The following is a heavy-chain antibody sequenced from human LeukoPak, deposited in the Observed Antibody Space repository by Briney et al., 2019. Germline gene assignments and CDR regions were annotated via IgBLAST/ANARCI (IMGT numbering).Heavy chain of an antibody. J-gene: IGHJ6*02. CDR3: ARNMVRRPYYYYYGMDV. Sequence: SETLSLTCTVSGGSISSYYWSRIRQPPGKGLEWIGYIYYSGSTNYNPSLKSRVTISVDTSKNQFSLKLSSVTAANTAVYYCARNMVRRPYYYYYGMDVWGQGTTVTVSS. V-gene: IGHV4-59*08. CDR2: IYYSGST. CDR1: GGSISSYY. D-gene: IGHD3-10*01.